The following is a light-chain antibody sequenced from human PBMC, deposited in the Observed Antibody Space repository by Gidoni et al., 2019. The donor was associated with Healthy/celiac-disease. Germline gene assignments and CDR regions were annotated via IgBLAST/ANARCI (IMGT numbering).Light chain of an antibody. CDR3: ETWDSNTPV. J-gene: IGLJ2*01. V-gene: IGLV4-60*03. CDR1: SGHSSYI. CDR2: LEGSGSY. Sequence: LTCTLSSGHSSYIIAWHQQQPGKAPRYLMKLEGSGSYNKGSGVPDRFSGSSSGADRYLTISNLQSEDEADYYCETWDSNTPVFGGGTKLTVL.